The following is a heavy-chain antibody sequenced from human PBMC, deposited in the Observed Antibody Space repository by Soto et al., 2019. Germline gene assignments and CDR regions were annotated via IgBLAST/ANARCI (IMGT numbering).Heavy chain of an antibody. Sequence: SETLSLTCAVSGYSISSGYYWGWIRQPPGKGLEWIGSIYHSGSTYYNPSLKSRVTISVDTSKNQFSLKLSSVTAADTAVYYCARVVLRIAARHPHTPIPYFDYWGQGTLVTVSS. D-gene: IGHD6-6*01. CDR1: GYSISSGYY. J-gene: IGHJ4*02. CDR3: ARVVLRIAARHPHTPIPYFDY. CDR2: IYHSGST. V-gene: IGHV4-38-2*01.